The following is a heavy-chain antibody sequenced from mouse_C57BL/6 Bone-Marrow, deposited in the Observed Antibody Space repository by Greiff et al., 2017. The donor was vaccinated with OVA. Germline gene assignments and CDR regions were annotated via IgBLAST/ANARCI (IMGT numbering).Heavy chain of an antibody. D-gene: IGHD2-4*01. Sequence: EVKVVESGGGLVQPGGSLKLSCAASGFTFSDYGMAWVRQAPRKGPEWVAFISNLAYSIYYADTVTGRFTSSRENAKNTLYLEMSSLRSEDTAMYYCARHEIYYDYDEDWFAYWGQGTLVTVSA. CDR1: GFTFSDYG. J-gene: IGHJ3*01. CDR2: ISNLAYSI. CDR3: ARHEIYYDYDEDWFAY. V-gene: IGHV5-15*01.